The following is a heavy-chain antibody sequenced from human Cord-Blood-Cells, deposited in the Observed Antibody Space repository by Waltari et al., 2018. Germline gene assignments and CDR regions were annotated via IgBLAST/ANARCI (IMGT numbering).Heavy chain of an antibody. V-gene: IGHV1-2*02. CDR2: INPNSCGT. J-gene: IGHJ3*02. CDR1: GYTFPGYY. Sequence: QVQLVPSGAEVKKPGASVQVSCKAPGYTFPGYYMHWVRQAPGQGLEWMGWINPNSCGTNYAQKFQGRVTMTRDTSISTAYMELSRLRSDDTAVYYCAREGGMLLTGDAFDIWGQGTMVTVSS. CDR3: AREGGMLLTGDAFDI. D-gene: IGHD7-27*01.